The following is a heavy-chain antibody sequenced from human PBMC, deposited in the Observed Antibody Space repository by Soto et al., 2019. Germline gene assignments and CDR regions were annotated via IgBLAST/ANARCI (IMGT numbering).Heavy chain of an antibody. D-gene: IGHD1-26*01. J-gene: IGHJ3*02. Sequence: PSETLSLTSTVSGGSISSSSYYWGWIRQPPGKGLEWIGTIYYSGSTYYNPSLKSRVTISVDTSNNQFSLKLSSVTAADTAVYYCARQGSGSYNAFDIWGQGKVVT. CDR1: GGSISSSSYY. CDR2: IYYSGST. CDR3: ARQGSGSYNAFDI. V-gene: IGHV4-39*01.